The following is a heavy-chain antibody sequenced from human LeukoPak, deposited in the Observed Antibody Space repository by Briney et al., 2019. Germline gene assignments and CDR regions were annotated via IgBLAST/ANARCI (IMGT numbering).Heavy chain of an antibody. V-gene: IGHV3-33*01. CDR2: IWYDGSNK. D-gene: IGHD2-8*01. CDR1: GFTFSSYG. J-gene: IGHJ6*04. CDR3: ARDNGVAAVSYYYYGMDV. Sequence: GGSLRLSCAASGFTFSSYGMLWVRQAPGKGLEWVAVIWYDGSNKYYADSVKGRFTISRDNSKNTLYLQMNSLRAEDTAVYYCARDNGVAAVSYYYYGMDVWGKGTTVTVSS.